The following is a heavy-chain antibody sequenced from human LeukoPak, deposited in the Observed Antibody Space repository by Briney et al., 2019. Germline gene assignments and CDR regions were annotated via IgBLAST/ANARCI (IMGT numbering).Heavy chain of an antibody. CDR1: GFTFNRYN. Sequence: KPGGSLRLSCAASGFTFNRYNMNWVRRAPGKGLEWVSSISTSSSYIYYADSVRGRFTISRDNAKNSLYLQMNSLRAEDTAVYYCAKVAAAGHFDYWGQGTLVTVSS. CDR2: ISTSSSYI. CDR3: AKVAAAGHFDY. D-gene: IGHD6-13*01. J-gene: IGHJ4*02. V-gene: IGHV3-21*01.